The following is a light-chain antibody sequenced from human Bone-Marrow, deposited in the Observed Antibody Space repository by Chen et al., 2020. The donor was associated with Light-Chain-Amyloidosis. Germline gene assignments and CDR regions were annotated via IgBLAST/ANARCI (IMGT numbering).Light chain of an antibody. CDR1: NLGSTS. J-gene: IGLJ3*02. CDR2: DDS. V-gene: IGLV3-21*02. Sequence: SYVLTQPSSVSVAPGQTATIACGGNNLGSTSVHWYQQTPGQAPLLVVYDDSDRPAGIPERLSGSKAGTTATRTRSRDAAGDEADYYCQVWDRSSDSPVFGGGTKLTVL. CDR3: QVWDRSSDSPV.